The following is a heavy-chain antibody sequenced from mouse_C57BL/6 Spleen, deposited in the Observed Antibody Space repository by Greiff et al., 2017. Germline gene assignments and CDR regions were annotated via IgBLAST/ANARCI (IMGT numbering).Heavy chain of an antibody. V-gene: IGHV1-82*01. CDR2: IYPGDGDT. CDR1: GYAFSSSW. Sequence: QVQLQQSGPELVKPGASVKISCKATGYAFSSSWMNWVKQRPGKGLEWIGRIYPGDGDTNYNGKFKGKATLTADKSSSTAYMQLSSLTSEDSAVYFCAIRSTMVTTNFDYWGQGTTLTVSS. CDR3: AIRSTMVTTNFDY. J-gene: IGHJ2*01. D-gene: IGHD2-2*01.